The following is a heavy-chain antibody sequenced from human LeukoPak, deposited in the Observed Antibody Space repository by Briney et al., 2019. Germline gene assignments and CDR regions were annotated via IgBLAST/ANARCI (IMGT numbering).Heavy chain of an antibody. CDR2: ISYDGSNK. CDR1: GFTFSSYA. CDR3: ASFNRNWNGDY. D-gene: IGHD1-1*01. Sequence: PGGSLRLSCAASGFTFSSYAMHWVRQAPGKGLEWVAVISYDGSNKYYADSVKGRFTISSDNSKNTLYLQMNSLRAEDTAVYYCASFNRNWNGDYWGQGTLVTVSS. J-gene: IGHJ4*02. V-gene: IGHV3-30*04.